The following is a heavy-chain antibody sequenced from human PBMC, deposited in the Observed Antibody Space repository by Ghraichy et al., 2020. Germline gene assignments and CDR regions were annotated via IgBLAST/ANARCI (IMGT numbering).Heavy chain of an antibody. Sequence: LSLTCAASGISFSSYSMSWVRQTPGKGLEWVSAVSGSGGNTYYADSVEGRFAISRDNSKSTQYLHMNHLRAEDTAVYYCVIEGTGSYTHYWGQGTLVTVSS. CDR1: GISFSSYS. CDR2: VSGSGGNT. CDR3: VIEGTGSYTHY. V-gene: IGHV3-23*01. J-gene: IGHJ4*01. D-gene: IGHD1-26*01.